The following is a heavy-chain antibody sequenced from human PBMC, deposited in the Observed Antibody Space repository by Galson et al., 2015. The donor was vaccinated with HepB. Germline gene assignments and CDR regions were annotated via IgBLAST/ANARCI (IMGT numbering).Heavy chain of an antibody. D-gene: IGHD5-12*01. Sequence: CAISGDSVSSNSAAWNWIRQSPSRGLERLGRTYYRSKWYNDYAVSVKSRITINPDTSKNQFSLQLNSVTPEDTAVYYCARAYSGYDSYHYYYYGMDVWGQGTTVTVSS. CDR2: TYYRSKWYN. CDR1: GDSVSSNSAA. CDR3: ARAYSGYDSYHYYYYGMDV. J-gene: IGHJ6*02. V-gene: IGHV6-1*01.